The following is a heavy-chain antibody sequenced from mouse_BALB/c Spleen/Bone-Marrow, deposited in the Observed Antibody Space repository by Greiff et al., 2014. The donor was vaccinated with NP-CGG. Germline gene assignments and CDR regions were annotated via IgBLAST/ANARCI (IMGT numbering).Heavy chain of an antibody. V-gene: IGHV14-3*02. CDR1: GFNIKDTF. J-gene: IGHJ1*01. Sequence: EVQLQQSGAELVKPGASVKLSCTASGFNIKDTFMHWVKQRPEQGLEWIGRIDPANGDTKYDPKFQGKATITADTSSNTAYLQLSSLTSEDTAVYYCTNPPCYYGSSYWYFDVWGEGTTVTVSS. CDR2: IDPANGDT. CDR3: TNPPCYYGSSYWYFDV. D-gene: IGHD1-1*01.